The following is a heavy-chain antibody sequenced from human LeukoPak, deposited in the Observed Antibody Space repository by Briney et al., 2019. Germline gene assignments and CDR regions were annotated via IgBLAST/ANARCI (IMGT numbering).Heavy chain of an antibody. V-gene: IGHV3-30*18. D-gene: IGHD4-11*01. Sequence: GGSLRLSCVASGFTFSSYGMHWVRQAPGKGLEWVAVISYDGSNKYYADSVKGRFTISRDNSKNTLYLQMNSLRAEDTAVYYCAKEMTTWFYYFDYWGQGTLVTVSS. CDR3: AKEMTTWFYYFDY. CDR2: ISYDGSNK. CDR1: GFTFSSYG. J-gene: IGHJ4*02.